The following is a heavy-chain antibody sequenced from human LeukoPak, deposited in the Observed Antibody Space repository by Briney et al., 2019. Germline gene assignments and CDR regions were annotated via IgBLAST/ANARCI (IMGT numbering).Heavy chain of an antibody. V-gene: IGHV1-24*01. CDR2: FDPEDGET. D-gene: IGHD3-3*01. Sequence: ASVKVSCKVSGYTLTELSMHWVRQAPGKGLEWMGGFDPEDGETIYAQKFQGRVTMTEDTSTDTAYMELSSLRSEDTAVYYCATSGITIFSDQGTYYYYYYMDVWGKGTTVTVSS. CDR1: GYTLTELS. CDR3: ATSGITIFSDQGTYYYYYYMDV. J-gene: IGHJ6*03.